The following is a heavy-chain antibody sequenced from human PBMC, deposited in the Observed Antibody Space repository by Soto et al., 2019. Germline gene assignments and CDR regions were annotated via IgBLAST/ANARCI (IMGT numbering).Heavy chain of an antibody. CDR3: ARDGKYKSGWHYSYKGMDV. CDR2: IWYDGTNK. D-gene: IGHD6-19*01. V-gene: IGHV3-33*01. J-gene: IGHJ6*02. Sequence: QVQLVESGGGVVQPGRSLRLSCAASGFTFNRYGMHWVRQAPGKGLEWVAVIWYDGTNKYYADSVKGRFTISGDNSKNTLYLQMNSLRVEDTAVYYCARDGKYKSGWHYSYKGMDVWGRGTTVTVSS. CDR1: GFTFNRYG.